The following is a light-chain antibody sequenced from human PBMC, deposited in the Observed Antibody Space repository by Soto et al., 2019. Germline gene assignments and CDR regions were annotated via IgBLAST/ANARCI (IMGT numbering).Light chain of an antibody. J-gene: IGKJ4*01. CDR3: QHYNGRPL. Sequence: EIVMTQAPAALSLSPGDRVTLSCRANQAVATSLAWYQFRPGQAPRLLIYCASIRATGVPDRFSGSGSGTEFTLTISSLESEDFKTYFCQHYNGRPLFGGGTKVEIQ. CDR2: CAS. V-gene: IGKV3-15*01. CDR1: QAVATS.